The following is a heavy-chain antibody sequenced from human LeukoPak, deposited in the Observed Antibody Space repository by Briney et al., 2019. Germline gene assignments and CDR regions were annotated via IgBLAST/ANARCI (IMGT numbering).Heavy chain of an antibody. CDR1: GFTFSSYW. CDR3: ARPYGSGSYPYYYGMDV. Sequence: GGSLRLSCAASGFTFSSYWMSWVRQAPGKGLEWVANINQDGSERYYVDSVKGRFTISRDNAKNSLYLQMNSLRAEDTAVYYCARPYGSGSYPYYYGMDVWGQGTTVTVSS. J-gene: IGHJ6*02. V-gene: IGHV3-7*04. CDR2: INQDGSER. D-gene: IGHD3-10*01.